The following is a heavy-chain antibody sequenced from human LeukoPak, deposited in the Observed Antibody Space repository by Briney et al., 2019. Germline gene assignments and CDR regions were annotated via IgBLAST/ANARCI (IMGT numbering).Heavy chain of an antibody. D-gene: IGHD2-15*01. CDR2: ISAYNGNT. Sequence: GASVKVSCKASGYTFTSYGISWVRQAPGQGLEWMGWISAYNGNTNYAQELQGRVTMTTDTSTSTAYMELRSLRSDDTAVYYCARDVGYIVVVVAAQWGWFDPWGQGTLVTVSS. V-gene: IGHV1-18*01. CDR1: GYTFTSYG. CDR3: ARDVGYIVVVVAAQWGWFDP. J-gene: IGHJ5*02.